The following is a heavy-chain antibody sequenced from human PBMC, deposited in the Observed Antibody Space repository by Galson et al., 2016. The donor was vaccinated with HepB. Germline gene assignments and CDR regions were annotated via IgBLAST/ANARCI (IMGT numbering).Heavy chain of an antibody. J-gene: IGHJ4*02. CDR3: ARAIRAAPGAYFFDY. CDR1: GYTFASCA. V-gene: IGHV1-3*01. Sequence: SVKVSCKASGYTFASCAINWVRQAPGQRPEWMGWINPGTGDTKFSQKFQARVTFTSDTSASTAYLYLNSLRSEDTALHFCARAIRAAPGAYFFDYWGQGTLITVSS. D-gene: IGHD6-13*01. CDR2: INPGTGDT.